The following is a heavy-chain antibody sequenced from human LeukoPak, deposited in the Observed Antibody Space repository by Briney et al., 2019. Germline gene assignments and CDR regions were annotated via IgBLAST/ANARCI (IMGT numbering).Heavy chain of an antibody. CDR2: IIPILGIA. CDR3: ARARVDTAMVFDY. D-gene: IGHD5-18*01. Sequence: SVKVSCKASGGTFSSYAISWVRQAPGQGLEWMGRIIPILGIANYAQKFQGRVTITADKSTSTACMELSSLRSEDTAVYYCARARVDTAMVFDYWGQGTLVTVSS. V-gene: IGHV1-69*04. CDR1: GGTFSSYA. J-gene: IGHJ4*02.